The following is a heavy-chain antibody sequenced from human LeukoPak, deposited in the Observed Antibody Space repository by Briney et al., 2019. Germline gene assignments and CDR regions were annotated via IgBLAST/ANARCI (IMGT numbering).Heavy chain of an antibody. Sequence: PSETLSLTCTVSGGSISSYYWSWIRRPPGKGLEWIGYIYSSGSTNYNPSLKSRVTISVDTSKNQFSLKLSSVTAADTAVYYCARDKDSSGYWDHWFDPWGQGTLVTVSS. V-gene: IGHV4-59*01. CDR2: IYSSGST. CDR1: GGSISSYY. D-gene: IGHD3-22*01. CDR3: ARDKDSSGYWDHWFDP. J-gene: IGHJ5*02.